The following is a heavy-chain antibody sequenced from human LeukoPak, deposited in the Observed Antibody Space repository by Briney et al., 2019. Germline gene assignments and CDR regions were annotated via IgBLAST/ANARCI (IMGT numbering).Heavy chain of an antibody. Sequence: ASVKVSCKASGYTLTSYDINWVRQATGQGLEWMGWMNPNSGNTGYAQKFQGRVTMTRNTSISTAYMELSSLRSEDTAVYYCARVPRSSWGVDYWGQGTLVTVSS. J-gene: IGHJ4*02. CDR2: MNPNSGNT. V-gene: IGHV1-8*01. D-gene: IGHD6-13*01. CDR3: ARVPRSSWGVDY. CDR1: GYTLTSYD.